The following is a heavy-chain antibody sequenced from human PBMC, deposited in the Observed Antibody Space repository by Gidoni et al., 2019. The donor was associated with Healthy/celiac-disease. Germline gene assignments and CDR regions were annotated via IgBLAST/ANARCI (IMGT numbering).Heavy chain of an antibody. J-gene: IGHJ3*02. CDR1: GFTFSSYS. CDR2: ISSSSSYI. D-gene: IGHD2-2*01. CDR3: ARGLGYCISTSCYGDDAFDI. Sequence: EVQLVESGGGLVKPGGSLRLSCAASGFTFSSYSMNWVRQAPGKGLEWVSSISSSSSYIYYADSVKGRFTISRDNAKNSLYLQMNSLRAEDTAVYYCARGLGYCISTSCYGDDAFDIWGQGTMVTVSS. V-gene: IGHV3-21*01.